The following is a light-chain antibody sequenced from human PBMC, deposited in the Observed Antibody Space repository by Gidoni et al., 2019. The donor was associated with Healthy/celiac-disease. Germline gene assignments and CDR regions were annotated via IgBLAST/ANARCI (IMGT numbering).Light chain of an antibody. CDR3: QQFNSYPPFT. Sequence: AIQLTQSPSSLSASVGDRVTITRRASQGISSALAWYQQKPGKAPKLLIYDASSLESGVQSRFSGSGSGTDFTLTISSLQPEDFATYYCQQFNSYPPFTFGPGTKVDIK. J-gene: IGKJ3*01. V-gene: IGKV1-13*02. CDR2: DAS. CDR1: QGISSA.